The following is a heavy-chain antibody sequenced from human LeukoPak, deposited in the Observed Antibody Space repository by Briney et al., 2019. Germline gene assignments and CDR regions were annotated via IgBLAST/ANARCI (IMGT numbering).Heavy chain of an antibody. D-gene: IGHD3-3*01. Sequence: ASVKVSCKASGYTFTSYDINWVRQATGQGLEWMGWMNPNSGNTGYAQKFQGRVTITRNTSISTAYMELSSLRSEDTAVYYCATYDFWSGYRGAFDIWGQGTMVTVSS. CDR3: ATYDFWSGYRGAFDI. J-gene: IGHJ3*02. CDR2: MNPNSGNT. CDR1: GYTFTSYD. V-gene: IGHV1-8*03.